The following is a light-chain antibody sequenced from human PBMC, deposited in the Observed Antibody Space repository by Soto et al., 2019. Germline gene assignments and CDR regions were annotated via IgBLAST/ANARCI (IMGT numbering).Light chain of an antibody. V-gene: IGLV2-14*03. CDR1: SSDIGSYDH. J-gene: IGLJ1*01. CDR3: ISYTDRQSYL. Sequence: QSALTHPASVSGSPGQSITISCSGTSSDIGSYDHVAWNQQFPGKSPKLIIYAVSDRPSGVSDRFSGSKSGISASLTISGLQTEDEADYYCISYTDRQSYLFGTGTKVTVL. CDR2: AVS.